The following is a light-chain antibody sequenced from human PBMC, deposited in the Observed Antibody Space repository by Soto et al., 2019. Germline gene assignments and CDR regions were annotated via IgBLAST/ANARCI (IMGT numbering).Light chain of an antibody. CDR3: SSYTSSSTVV. J-gene: IGLJ2*01. Sequence: QSALTQPASVSGSPGQSITISCTGTSSDIGAYNYVSWYQQHPGKAPKLMIYDVSNRPSGVSNRFSGYKSGHTASLTISGIQAEYEAEYYCSSYTSSSTVVFGGGTKLTVL. V-gene: IGLV2-14*01. CDR1: SSDIGAYNY. CDR2: DVS.